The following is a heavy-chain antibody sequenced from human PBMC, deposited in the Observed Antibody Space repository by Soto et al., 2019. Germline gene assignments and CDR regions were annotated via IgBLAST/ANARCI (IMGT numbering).Heavy chain of an antibody. V-gene: IGHV4-34*01. J-gene: IGHJ6*02. D-gene: IGHD6-25*01. Sequence: QVQLQQWGAGLLKPSETLALTCGVYRGCFSGFYWSWVRQTPGGGLEWIGEINHSGTTNYNPSFQNRVTISVDKSTNNFSLKMTSVTAADAAVYYSARGRGYVYGSNFYGLDVWGQGTTVTVSS. CDR2: INHSGTT. CDR3: ARGRGYVYGSNFYGLDV. CDR1: RGCFSGFY.